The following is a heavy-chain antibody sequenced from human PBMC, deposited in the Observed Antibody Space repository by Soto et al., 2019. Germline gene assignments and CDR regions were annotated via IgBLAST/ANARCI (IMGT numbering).Heavy chain of an antibody. CDR2: INAANGDT. Sequence: QVQLVQSGAEVKKPGASVQVSCKASGYTFTSYALHWVRQARGERPEWMGWINAANGDTKYSKKFQGRVNINKDKIARHGYKEAGKLGFEDTGVYYCGGSVVGGTGEILYNPMGGWGQRTNGTVSS. D-gene: IGHD1-26*01. V-gene: IGHV1-3*01. J-gene: IGHJ6*02. CDR1: GYTFTSYA. CDR3: GGSVVGGTGEILYNPMGG.